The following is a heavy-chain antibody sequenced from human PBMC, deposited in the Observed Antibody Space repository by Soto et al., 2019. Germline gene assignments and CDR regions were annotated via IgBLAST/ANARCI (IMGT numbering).Heavy chain of an antibody. CDR2: ISYDGSNK. J-gene: IGHJ6*02. V-gene: IGHV3-30*18. Sequence: QVQLVESGGGVVQPGRSLRLSCAASGFTFSSYGMHWVRQAPGKGLEWVAVISYDGSNKYYADSVKGRFTISRDNSKNTLYLQMNSLRAEDTAVYYCAKRGVPAAMGYYYYGMDVWGQGTTVTVSS. CDR3: AKRGVPAAMGYYYYGMDV. D-gene: IGHD2-2*01. CDR1: GFTFSSYG.